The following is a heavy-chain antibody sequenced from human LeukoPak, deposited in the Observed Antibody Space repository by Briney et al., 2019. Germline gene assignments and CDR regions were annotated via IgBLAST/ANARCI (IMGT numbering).Heavy chain of an antibody. CDR3: ARASYSYDINGWVPFDY. V-gene: IGHV4-61*02. Sequence: SQTLSLTCTVSGDSISSGSYYWSWIRQPAGKGLEWIGRIYTSGSTKYNPSLKSRVTISGDTSKNQFSLRLSSVTAADTAVYYCARASYSYDINGWVPFDYWGQGTLVTVSS. CDR1: GDSISSGSYY. CDR2: IYTSGST. D-gene: IGHD3-22*01. J-gene: IGHJ4*02.